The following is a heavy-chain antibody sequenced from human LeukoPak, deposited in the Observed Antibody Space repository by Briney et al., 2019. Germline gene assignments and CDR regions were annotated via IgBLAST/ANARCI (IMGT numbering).Heavy chain of an antibody. J-gene: IGHJ6*03. Sequence: ASVKVSCKASGYTFTSNGISWVRQAPGQGLEWMGWISGYNGNTNYAQKLQGRVTMTTDTSTSTAYMELRSLRSDDTAVYYCARVGPGSGSPLNSSSWYYGWGNQYYYYYMDVWGKGTTVTISS. V-gene: IGHV1-18*04. D-gene: IGHD6-13*01. CDR1: GYTFTSNG. CDR2: ISGYNGNT. CDR3: ARVGPGSGSPLNSSSWYYGWGNQYYYYYMDV.